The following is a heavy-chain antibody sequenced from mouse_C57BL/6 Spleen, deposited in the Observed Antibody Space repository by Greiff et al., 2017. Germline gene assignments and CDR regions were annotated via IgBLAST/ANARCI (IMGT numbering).Heavy chain of an antibody. V-gene: IGHV1-26*01. Sequence: EVQLQQSGPELVKPGASVKISCKASGYTFTDYYMNWVKQSHGKSLEWIGDINPNNGGTSYNQKFKGKATLTVDKSSSTAYMELRSLTSEDSAVYYCARSGSNWDADYWGQGTLVTVSA. CDR1: GYTFTDYY. CDR3: ARSGSNWDADY. CDR2: INPNNGGT. J-gene: IGHJ3*01. D-gene: IGHD4-1*01.